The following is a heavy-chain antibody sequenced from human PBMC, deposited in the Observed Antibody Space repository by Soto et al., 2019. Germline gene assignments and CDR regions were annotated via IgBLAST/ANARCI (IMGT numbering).Heavy chain of an antibody. Sequence: QVQLVESGGGVVQPGRSLRLSCAASGFTFSSYGMHWVRQAPGKGLEWVAVISYDGSNKYYADSVKGRFTISRDNSKNTLYLQMNSLRAGDTAVYYSANVGAYSSSWSGDYWGQGTPVTVSS. CDR3: ANVGAYSSSWSGDY. CDR1: GFTFSSYG. V-gene: IGHV3-30*18. D-gene: IGHD6-13*01. J-gene: IGHJ4*02. CDR2: ISYDGSNK.